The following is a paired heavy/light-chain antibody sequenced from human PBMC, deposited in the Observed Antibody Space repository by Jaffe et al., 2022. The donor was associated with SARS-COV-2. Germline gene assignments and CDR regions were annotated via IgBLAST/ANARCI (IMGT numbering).Light chain of an antibody. V-gene: IGKV4-1*01. CDR3: QQYYSSPPT. CDR1: QSVLYSSNNKDY. CDR2: WAS. Sequence: DIVMTQSPDSLAVSLGERATINCKSSQSVLYSSNNKDYLVWYQQKPGQPPKLLIYWASTRESGVPDRFSGSGSGTDFTLTISSLQAEDVAVYYCQQYYSSPPTFGQGTKVEIK. J-gene: IGKJ1*01.
Heavy chain of an antibody. D-gene: IGHD3-22*01. CDR1: GYSISNGFF. Sequence: QVQLQESGPGLVKPSETLSLSCTVSGYSISNGFFWGWIRQPPGRGLEYIGSIYHSGSTYYNSSLKSRVTISVDTSKNQFSLKLSSVTAADTAVYYCARKNYYDTSGYFDSWGQGTLVTVSS. CDR3: ARKNYYDTSGYFDS. J-gene: IGHJ4*02. V-gene: IGHV4-38-2*02. CDR2: IYHSGST.